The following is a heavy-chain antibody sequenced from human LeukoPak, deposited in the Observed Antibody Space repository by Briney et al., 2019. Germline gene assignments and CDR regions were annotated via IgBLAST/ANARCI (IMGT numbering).Heavy chain of an antibody. D-gene: IGHD4/OR15-4a*01. CDR2: ISAYNGNT. J-gene: IGHJ6*02. CDR3: ARARMVLIYYYGMDV. Sequence: ASVKVSCKASGYTFTSYGISWVRQAPGQGLEWMGWISAYNGNTNYVQKLQGRVTMTTDTSTSTAYMELRSLRSDDTAVYYCARARMVLIYYYGMDVWGQGTTVTVSS. CDR1: GYTFTSYG. V-gene: IGHV1-18*01.